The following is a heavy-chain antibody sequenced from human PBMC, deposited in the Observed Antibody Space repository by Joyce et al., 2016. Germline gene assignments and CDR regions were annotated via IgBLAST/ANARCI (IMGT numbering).Heavy chain of an antibody. V-gene: IGHV4-59*02. CDR1: GYSVTSLF. D-gene: IGHD3-16*01. J-gene: IGHJ4*02. CDR3: ARDGGYYFDY. Sequence: QVHLQESGTGLVKPSETLSLTCTVSGYSVTSLFWKWIRQPPGKGLEWVAHISSTGSTKYNPSLNSRATISLDAPRNQFSLKLTSVTAADTAIYYCARDGGYYFDYWGQGTLVAVSS. CDR2: ISSTGST.